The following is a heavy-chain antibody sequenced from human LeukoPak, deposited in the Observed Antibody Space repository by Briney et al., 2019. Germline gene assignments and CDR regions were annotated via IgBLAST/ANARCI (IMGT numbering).Heavy chain of an antibody. Sequence: PSETLSLTCTVSGGSISSYYWSWIRQPPGKGLEWIGCIYYSGSTNYNPSLKSRVTISVDASKNQFSLKLSSVTAADTAVYYCARSKDFWSGYYLDYWGQGTLVTVSS. V-gene: IGHV4-59*01. CDR2: IYYSGST. J-gene: IGHJ4*02. CDR1: GGSISSYY. CDR3: ARSKDFWSGYYLDY. D-gene: IGHD3-3*01.